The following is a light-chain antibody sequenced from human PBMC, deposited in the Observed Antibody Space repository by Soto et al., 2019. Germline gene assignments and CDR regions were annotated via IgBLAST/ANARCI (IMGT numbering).Light chain of an antibody. V-gene: IGKV3-15*01. Sequence: EIVITQSPATRAGSAGESVTLSCRASQSLSGNLAWYQQKPGQAPRLLIFRASTRATGVPARFSGRGSGTEFTLTFSRLEPEDFAVYYCQQYGSSAWTFGQGTKVDIK. CDR2: RAS. CDR3: QQYGSSAWT. J-gene: IGKJ1*01. CDR1: QSLSGN.